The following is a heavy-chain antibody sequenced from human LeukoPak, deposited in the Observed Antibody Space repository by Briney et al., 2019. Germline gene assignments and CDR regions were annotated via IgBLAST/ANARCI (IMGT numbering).Heavy chain of an antibody. D-gene: IGHD2-15*01. V-gene: IGHV5-51*01. CDR2: IYPGDSDT. Sequence: GESLKISCKCSGYSFTSYWIGWVRQRPGKGLEWMGIIYPGDSDTRYSPSFQGQVTISADKSISTAYLQWSSLKASDTAMYYCARTVVAATAYWFDPWGQGTLVTVSS. CDR1: GYSFTSYW. J-gene: IGHJ5*02. CDR3: ARTVVAATAYWFDP.